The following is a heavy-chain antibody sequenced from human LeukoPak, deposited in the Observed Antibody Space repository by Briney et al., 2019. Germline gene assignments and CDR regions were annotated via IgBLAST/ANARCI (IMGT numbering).Heavy chain of an antibody. CDR2: IYTSGST. D-gene: IGHD2-15*01. CDR3: ARAPQGVAAANYFDY. V-gene: IGHV4-4*07. J-gene: IGHJ4*02. CDR1: GGSISSYY. Sequence: SETVSLTCTVSGGSISSYYWSWIRQPAGKGLEWIGRIYTSGSTNYNPSLKSRVTMSVDTSKNQFSLKLSSVTAADTAVYYCARAPQGVAAANYFDYWGQGTLVTVSS.